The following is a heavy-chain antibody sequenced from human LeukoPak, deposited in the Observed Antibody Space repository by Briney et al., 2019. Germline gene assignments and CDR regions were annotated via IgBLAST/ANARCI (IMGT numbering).Heavy chain of an antibody. V-gene: IGHV4-59*01. CDR1: GDSISNYC. CDR2: IDYRGST. Sequence: PSETLSLTCTVSGDSISNYCWNWIRQPPGKGLEWIGYIDYRGSTKYNPSLKSRVTISVDTSNNQFSLNLSSMTAAGTAVYYCARGIGDYVWGSSPFDPWGQGTLVTVSS. D-gene: IGHD3-16*01. CDR3: ARGIGDYVWGSSPFDP. J-gene: IGHJ5*02.